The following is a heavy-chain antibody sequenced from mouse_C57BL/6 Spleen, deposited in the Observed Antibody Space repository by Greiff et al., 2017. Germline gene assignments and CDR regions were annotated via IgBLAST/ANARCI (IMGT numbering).Heavy chain of an antibody. CDR3: ARLYDYDGDWFAY. CDR2: INPNNGGT. D-gene: IGHD2-4*01. V-gene: IGHV1-26*01. Sequence: VQLQQSGPELVKPGASVKISCKASGYTFTDYYMNWVKQSHGKSLEWIGDINPNNGGTSYNQKFKGKATLTVDKSSSTAYMELRSLTSEDSAVYYCARLYDYDGDWFAYWGQGTLVTVSA. J-gene: IGHJ3*01. CDR1: GYTFTDYY.